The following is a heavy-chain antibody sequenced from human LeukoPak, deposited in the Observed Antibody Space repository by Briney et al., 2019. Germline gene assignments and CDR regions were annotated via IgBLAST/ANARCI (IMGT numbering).Heavy chain of an antibody. J-gene: IGHJ6*03. D-gene: IGHD5-24*01. CDR1: GFTVSRNY. CDR2: IYGGGST. Sequence: PGGSLGLSCAASGFTVSRNYMSWVRQAPGKGLEWVSVIYGGGSTSYAASVKGRFIISRDNSKNTLYLQMNSLRADDTAVYYCARDRSDGNYYMVVWGKGTTVIVSS. V-gene: IGHV3-53*01. CDR3: ARDRSDGNYYMVV.